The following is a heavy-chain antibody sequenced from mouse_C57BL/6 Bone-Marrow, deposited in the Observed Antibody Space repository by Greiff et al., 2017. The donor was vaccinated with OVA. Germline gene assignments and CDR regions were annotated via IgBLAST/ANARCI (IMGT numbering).Heavy chain of an antibody. Sequence: QVQLQQSGAELVKPGASVKLSCKASGYTFTEYTIHWVKQRSGQGLEWIGWFYPGSGSITYNEKFKDKATLTADKSSSTVYMELSRLTSEDPAVYFCARHEDNYDSSSAWFAYWGQGTLVTVSA. D-gene: IGHD1-1*01. V-gene: IGHV1-62-2*01. CDR3: ARHEDNYDSSSAWFAY. J-gene: IGHJ3*01. CDR1: GYTFTEYT. CDR2: FYPGSGSI.